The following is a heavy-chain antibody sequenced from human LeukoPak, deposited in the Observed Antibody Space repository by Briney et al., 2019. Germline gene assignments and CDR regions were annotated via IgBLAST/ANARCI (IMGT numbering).Heavy chain of an antibody. J-gene: IGHJ4*02. Sequence: GGSLRLSCAACGFIFSSYAMSWVRQARVKGLEGVATISGSGGGTYYADSVKGRFTISRDDSKNTLYLQMNSLRAEDTAVYYCVKDLGRYRNNCFDYWGQGTLVTVSS. CDR1: GFIFSSYA. V-gene: IGHV3-23*01. D-gene: IGHD1-26*01. CDR3: VKDLGRYRNNCFDY. CDR2: ISGSGGGT.